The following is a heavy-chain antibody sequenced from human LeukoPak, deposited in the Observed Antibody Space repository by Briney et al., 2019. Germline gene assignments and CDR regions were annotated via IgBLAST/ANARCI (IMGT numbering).Heavy chain of an antibody. CDR2: NYPGTADT. CDR3: ASTSIDAFDI. Sequence: GESLNVSCKGSGYSFTSYWIGWVRQMPGKGQEWMWCNYPGTADTRYSPPFQGQVPISAENSTSTAYLQWSSLKASDTAMYYCASTSIDAFDIWGKGTMVTVSS. CDR1: GYSFTSYW. D-gene: IGHD3-16*01. J-gene: IGHJ3*02. V-gene: IGHV5-51*01.